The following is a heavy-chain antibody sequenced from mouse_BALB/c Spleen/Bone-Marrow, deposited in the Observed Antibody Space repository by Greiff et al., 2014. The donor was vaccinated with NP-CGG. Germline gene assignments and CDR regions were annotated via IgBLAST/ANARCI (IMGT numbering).Heavy chain of an antibody. D-gene: IGHD3-1*01. V-gene: IGHV1S137*01. Sequence: VQLVESGAELVRPGVSVKISCKGSGYTFTDYAMHWVKQSHAKSLEWIGVISPYYVDGGYNQKFKGKATMTIDKSSSTAYMELARLTSENSAIYYCARGGSSSLYYYAMDYWGQGTSVTVSS. J-gene: IGHJ4*01. CDR3: ARGGSSSLYYYAMDY. CDR1: GYTFTDYA. CDR2: ISPYYVDG.